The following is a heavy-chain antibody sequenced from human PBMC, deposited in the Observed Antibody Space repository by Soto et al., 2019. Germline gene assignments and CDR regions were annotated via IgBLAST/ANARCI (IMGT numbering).Heavy chain of an antibody. CDR3: AKEGPGYGDYAMDV. V-gene: IGHV1-69*13. D-gene: IGHD4-17*01. Sequence: SVKVSCKASGGSLSNYGISWVRQAPGQGLEWMGGIIPVFGTANYAQKFQGRVTITADESTNIVYMGVTSLRSEDTAIYYCAKEGPGYGDYAMDVWGQGTTVTVSS. J-gene: IGHJ6*02. CDR2: IIPVFGTA. CDR1: GGSLSNYG.